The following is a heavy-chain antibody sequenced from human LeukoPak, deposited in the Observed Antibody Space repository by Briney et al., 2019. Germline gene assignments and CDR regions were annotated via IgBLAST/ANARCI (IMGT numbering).Heavy chain of an antibody. CDR1: GYSISSSNW. V-gene: IGHV4-28*01. Sequence: SDTLSLTCAVSGYSISSSNWWGWIRQPPGKGLEWIGYIYYSGSTYYNPSLKSRVTISVDTSKNQFSLKLSSVTAADTAVYYCARHAGKQLVGAFDYWGQGTLVTVSS. J-gene: IGHJ4*02. D-gene: IGHD6-6*01. CDR3: ARHAGKQLVGAFDY. CDR2: IYYSGST.